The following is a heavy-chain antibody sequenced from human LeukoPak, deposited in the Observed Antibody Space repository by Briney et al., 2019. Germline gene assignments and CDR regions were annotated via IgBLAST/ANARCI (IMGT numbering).Heavy chain of an antibody. D-gene: IGHD1-7*01. CDR3: AKDLELTLPLRFDY. Sequence: GGCVTLSCAASVFAFISYSMSWVRHAPWKGLEWVSAISGSGGSTYDADSVKGRFTISKDNSKNTLYLQMNSLRAEDTAVCYCAKDLELTLPLRFDYWGQGTLVTVSS. J-gene: IGHJ4*02. CDR2: ISGSGGST. V-gene: IGHV3-23*01. CDR1: VFAFISYS.